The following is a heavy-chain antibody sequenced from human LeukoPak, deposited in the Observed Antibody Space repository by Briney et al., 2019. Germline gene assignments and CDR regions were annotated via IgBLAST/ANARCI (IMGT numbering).Heavy chain of an antibody. Sequence: GGSLRLSCAASGFTFSNFAMSWVRQAPGKGLECVSLISANGGATYYADSVKGRFTISRDNSKSTPYMQMNSLRADDTAVYYCAKASGSPYYFDYWGQGTLVTVSS. CDR2: ISANGGAT. CDR1: GFTFSNFA. CDR3: AKASGSPYYFDY. V-gene: IGHV3-23*01. D-gene: IGHD3-10*01. J-gene: IGHJ4*02.